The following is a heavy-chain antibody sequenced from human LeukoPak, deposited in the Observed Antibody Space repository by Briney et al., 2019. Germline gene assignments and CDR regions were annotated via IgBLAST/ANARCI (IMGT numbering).Heavy chain of an antibody. CDR1: GFTFSSYG. D-gene: IGHD6-13*01. J-gene: IGHJ4*02. V-gene: IGHV3-33*06. CDR2: IWYDGSNK. CDR3: AKGRISGDAGLDY. Sequence: PGRSLRLSCAASGFTFSSYGMHWVRQAPGKGLEWVAVIWYDGSNKYYADSVKGRFTISRDNSKNTLYLQMNSLRAEDTAVFYCAKGRISGDAGLDYWGQGTLVTVSS.